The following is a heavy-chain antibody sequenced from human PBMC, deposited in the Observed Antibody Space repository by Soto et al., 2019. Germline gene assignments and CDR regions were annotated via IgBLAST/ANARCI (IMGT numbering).Heavy chain of an antibody. CDR1: GFTFSSYW. CDR2: INSDGSST. CDR3: ARSNLGGGSVFDY. V-gene: IGHV3-74*01. Sequence: GGSLRLSCAASGFTFSSYWMHWVRQAPGKGLVWVSRINSDGSSTSYADSVKGRFTISRDNAKNTLYLQMNSLRAEDTGVYYCARSNLGGGSVFDYWGQGTLVTVSS. D-gene: IGHD3-16*01. J-gene: IGHJ4*02.